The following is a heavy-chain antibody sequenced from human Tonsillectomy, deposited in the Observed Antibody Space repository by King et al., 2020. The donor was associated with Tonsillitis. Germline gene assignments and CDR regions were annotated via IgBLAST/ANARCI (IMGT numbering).Heavy chain of an antibody. D-gene: IGHD3-16*02. J-gene: IGHJ3*02. Sequence: QLQESGPGLVKPSQTLSLTCTVSDGSISSGGYSWSWIRQPAGKGLEWIGRIYTSGSTHYNPYLKSRVTMSVDTSKNQFSLKLSSVTAADTAVYYCARRPPIIDGPFDIWGQGTMVTVSS. CDR2: IYTSGST. CDR3: ARRPPIIDGPFDI. CDR1: DGSISSGGYS. V-gene: IGHV4-61*02.